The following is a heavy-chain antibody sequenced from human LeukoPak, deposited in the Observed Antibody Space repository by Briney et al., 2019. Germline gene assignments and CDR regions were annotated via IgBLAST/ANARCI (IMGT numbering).Heavy chain of an antibody. D-gene: IGHD6-19*01. CDR1: GYTFTSYD. J-gene: IGHJ6*02. V-gene: IGHV1-8*01. Sequence: ASVKVSCKASGYTFTSYDINWVRQATGQGLEWMGWMNPNSGNTGYAQKFQGRVTMTRNTSISTAYMELSSLRSEDTAVYYCARPHKAMTGQWQAYYYYYYGMDVWGQGTTVTVSS. CDR2: MNPNSGNT. CDR3: ARPHKAMTGQWQAYYYYYYGMDV.